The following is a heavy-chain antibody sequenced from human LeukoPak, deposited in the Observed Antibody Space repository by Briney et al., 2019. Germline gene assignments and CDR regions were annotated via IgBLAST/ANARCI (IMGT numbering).Heavy chain of an antibody. CDR1: GYTFTGYY. J-gene: IGHJ4*02. Sequence: ASVKVSCKASGYTFTGYYMHWVRQAPGQGLECMGWINPNSGGTNYAQKFQGRVTMTRDTSISTAYMELSRLRSDDTAVYYCARDPTTVTTSYFDYWGQGTLVTVSS. D-gene: IGHD4-17*01. V-gene: IGHV1-2*02. CDR3: ARDPTTVTTSYFDY. CDR2: INPNSGGT.